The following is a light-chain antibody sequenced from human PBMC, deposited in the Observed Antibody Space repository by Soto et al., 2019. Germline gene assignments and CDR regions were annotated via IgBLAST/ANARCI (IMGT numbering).Light chain of an antibody. CDR2: DAS. J-gene: IGKJ2*02. CDR1: QSLSSW. CDR3: QQYNSYSSCT. V-gene: IGKV1-5*01. Sequence: DIQMTQSPSTLSASVGDRVTITCRASQSLSSWLAWYQQKPGKAPKLLIYDASSLEGGVPSRFNGSGSGTELTLTISSLQPDDLATYYCQQYNSYSSCTFGQGTKLEIK.